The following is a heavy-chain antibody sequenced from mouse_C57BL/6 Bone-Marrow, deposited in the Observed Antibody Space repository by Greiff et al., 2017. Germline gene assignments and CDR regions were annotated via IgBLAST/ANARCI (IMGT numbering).Heavy chain of an antibody. J-gene: IGHJ1*03. CDR2: IYPGGGYT. Sequence: VQLQQSGAELVRPGTSVKMSCKASGYTFTNYWIGWAKQRPGHGLEWIGDIYPGGGYTNYNEKFKGKATLTADKSSSTAYMQFSSLTSEDSAIYYCARFSTVVATDYWYFDVWGTGTTVTVSS. CDR1: GYTFTNYW. CDR3: ARFSTVVATDYWYFDV. V-gene: IGHV1-63*01. D-gene: IGHD1-1*01.